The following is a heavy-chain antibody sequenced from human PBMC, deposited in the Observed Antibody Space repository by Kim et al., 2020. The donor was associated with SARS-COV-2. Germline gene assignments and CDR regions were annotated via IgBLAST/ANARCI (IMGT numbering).Heavy chain of an antibody. J-gene: IGHJ4*02. CDR3: AGGSSGYFGFDY. D-gene: IGHD3-22*01. Sequence: SETLSLTCTVSGGSISSSSYYWGWIRQPPGKGLEWIGSIYYSGSTYYNPSLKSRVTISVDTSKNQFSLKLSSVTAADTAVYYCAGGSSGYFGFDYWGQGTLVTVSS. CDR2: IYYSGST. V-gene: IGHV4-39*01. CDR1: GGSISSSSYY.